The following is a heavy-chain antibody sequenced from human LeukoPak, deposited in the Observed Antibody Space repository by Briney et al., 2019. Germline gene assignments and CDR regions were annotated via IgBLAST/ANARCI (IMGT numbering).Heavy chain of an antibody. J-gene: IGHJ4*02. CDR1: GDSLSGHF. Sequence: SDTLSLTCTVSGDSLSGHFWSWFRRPPGKGLENLGYIHSSGSTNYNPSYKSRVTVSLEMSKNHFSLSLSSVTAADTAVYYCARDPGDTDWYNFDFWGQGILVTVSS. CDR3: ARDPGDTDWYNFDF. CDR2: IHSSGST. V-gene: IGHV4-59*11. D-gene: IGHD3-9*01.